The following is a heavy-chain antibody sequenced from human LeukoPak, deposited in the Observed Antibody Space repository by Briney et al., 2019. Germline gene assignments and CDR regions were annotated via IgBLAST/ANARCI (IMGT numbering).Heavy chain of an antibody. CDR1: GYTFTGYY. D-gene: IGHD2-2*01. V-gene: IGHV1-2*02. CDR3: ARDPPNIVVVPAAPSGWFDP. CDR2: INPNSGGT. J-gene: IGHJ5*02. Sequence: ASVKVSCKASGYTFTGYYMHWVRQAPGQGLEWMGWINPNSGGTNYAQKFQGRVTTTRDTSISTAYMELSRLRSDDTAVYYCARDPPNIVVVPAAPSGWFDPWGQGTLVTASS.